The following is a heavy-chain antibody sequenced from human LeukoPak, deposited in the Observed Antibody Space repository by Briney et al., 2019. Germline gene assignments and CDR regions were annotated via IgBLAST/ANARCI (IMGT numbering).Heavy chain of an antibody. V-gene: IGHV3-23*01. D-gene: IGHD3-3*01. J-gene: IGHJ4*02. CDR1: GFTFSSYA. Sequence: GGSLRLSCAASGFTFSSYAMSWVRQAPEKGLEWVSAISGSGGSTYYADSVKGRFTISRDNSKNTLYLQMNSLRAEDTAVYYCAKDYDFWSGYLDYWGQGTLVTVSS. CDR3: AKDYDFWSGYLDY. CDR2: ISGSGGST.